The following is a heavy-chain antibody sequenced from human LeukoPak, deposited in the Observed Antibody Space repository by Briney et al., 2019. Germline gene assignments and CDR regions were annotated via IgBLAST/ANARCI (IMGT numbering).Heavy chain of an antibody. J-gene: IGHJ4*02. Sequence: ASVKVSCKASGGTFSSYAISWVRQAPGQGLEWVGGIIPIFGTANYAQKFQGRVTITADKSTSTAYMELSSLRSEDTAVYYCARVLVGDDYGDYGFDYWGQGTLVTVSS. CDR2: IIPIFGTA. CDR1: GGTFSSYA. D-gene: IGHD4-17*01. CDR3: ARVLVGDDYGDYGFDY. V-gene: IGHV1-69*06.